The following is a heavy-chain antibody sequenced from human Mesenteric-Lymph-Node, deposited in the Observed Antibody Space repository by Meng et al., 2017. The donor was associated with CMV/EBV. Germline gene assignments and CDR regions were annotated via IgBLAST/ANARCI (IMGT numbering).Heavy chain of an antibody. J-gene: IGHJ6*02. CDR2: INPNSGGT. V-gene: IGHV1-2*02. D-gene: IGHD2-15*01. Sequence: ASVKVSCKASGYTFTGYYMHWVRQAPGQGLEWMGWINPNSGGTNYAQKFQGRVTMTRDTSISTAYMELSRLRSDDTAVYYCARVLSGWFSYYYGMDVWGQGTTVTVSS. CDR1: GYTFTGYY. CDR3: ARVLSGWFSYYYGMDV.